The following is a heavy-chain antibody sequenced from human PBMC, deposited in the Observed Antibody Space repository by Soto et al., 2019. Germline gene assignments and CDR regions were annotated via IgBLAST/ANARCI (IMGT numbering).Heavy chain of an antibody. J-gene: IGHJ4*02. CDR3: VRVGYCYGSSVYFC. Sequence: VGSLRLSCAASGFTFSSYGMHWVRQAPGKGLEWVAVIWYDGSNKYYADSVKGRSTISRDNSKNTLYLQMNSLRAEDTAVYYCVRVGYCYGSSVYFCWGRGSLV. V-gene: IGHV3-33*01. D-gene: IGHD3-22*01. CDR1: GFTFSSYG. CDR2: IWYDGSNK.